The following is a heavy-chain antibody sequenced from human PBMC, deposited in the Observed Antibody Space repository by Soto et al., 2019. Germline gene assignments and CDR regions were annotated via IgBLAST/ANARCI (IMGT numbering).Heavy chain of an antibody. CDR3: ARGPRAPPPHDYGMDV. J-gene: IGHJ6*02. Sequence: EVQLLESGGGLVQPGGSLRLSCAASGFTFSSHVMNWVRQAPGKGLEWVAAISGGGGTTYYGDSVEGRFTMSRDNSKNNRYLQMNSLRAEDTAIYYCARGPRAPPPHDYGMDVWGQGTTVTVSS. CDR1: GFTFSSHV. CDR2: ISGGGGTT. V-gene: IGHV3-23*01.